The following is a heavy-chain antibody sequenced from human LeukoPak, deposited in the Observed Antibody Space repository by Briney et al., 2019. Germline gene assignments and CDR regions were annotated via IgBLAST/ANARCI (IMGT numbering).Heavy chain of an antibody. J-gene: IGHJ3*02. CDR1: GFTFSSYG. Sequence: GGSLRLSCAASGFTFSSYGMHWVRQAPGKGLEWVAFIRYDGSNKYYADSVKGRFTISRDNSKNTLYLQMNSLRAEDTAVYYCAKSHAHCSSTSCYDAFDIWGQGTMVTVSS. V-gene: IGHV3-30*02. D-gene: IGHD2-2*01. CDR3: AKSHAHCSSTSCYDAFDI. CDR2: IRYDGSNK.